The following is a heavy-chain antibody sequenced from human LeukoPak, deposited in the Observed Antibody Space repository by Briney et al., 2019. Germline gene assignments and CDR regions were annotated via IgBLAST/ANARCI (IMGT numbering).Heavy chain of an antibody. CDR2: IYGGGAT. Sequence: PGGSLRLSCAASGVTVSSTYMSWVRQAPGKGLEWVSVIYGGGATYYADSVKGRFTISRDNSKNTLYLQMNSLRAEDTAVYYCAKDRNSGRCDYWGQGTLVTVSS. CDR1: GVTVSSTY. J-gene: IGHJ4*02. V-gene: IGHV3-53*01. CDR3: AKDRNSGRCDY. D-gene: IGHD2-15*01.